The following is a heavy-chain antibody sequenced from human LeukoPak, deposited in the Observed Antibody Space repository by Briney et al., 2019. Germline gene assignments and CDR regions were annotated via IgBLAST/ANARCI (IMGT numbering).Heavy chain of an antibody. CDR1: GFTFGDYA. Sequence: GSLRLSCTASGFTFGDYAMSWVRQAPGKGLEWVGFIRGKAYGGTTEYAASVKGRFTISRDDSKSIAYLQMNSLKTEDTAVYYCTRLKTTVTVFDCWGQGTLVTVSS. J-gene: IGHJ4*02. V-gene: IGHV3-49*04. CDR3: TRLKTTVTVFDC. CDR2: IRGKAYGGTT. D-gene: IGHD4-11*01.